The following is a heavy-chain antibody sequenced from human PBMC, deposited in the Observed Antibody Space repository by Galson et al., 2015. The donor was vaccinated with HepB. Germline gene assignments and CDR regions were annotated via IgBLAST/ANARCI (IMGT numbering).Heavy chain of an antibody. J-gene: IGHJ4*02. V-gene: IGHV3-30*02. Sequence: SLRLSCAASGFTFSSYGMHWVRQAPGKGLEWGAFIRYDGSNKYYADSVKGRFTISRDNSKNTLYLQMNSLRAEDTAVYYCAKGGSYHLDYWGQGTLVTVSS. D-gene: IGHD1-26*01. CDR2: IRYDGSNK. CDR3: AKGGSYHLDY. CDR1: GFTFSSYG.